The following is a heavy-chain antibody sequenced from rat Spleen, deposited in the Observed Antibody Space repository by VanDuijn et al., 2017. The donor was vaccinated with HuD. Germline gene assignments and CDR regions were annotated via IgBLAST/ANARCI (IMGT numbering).Heavy chain of an antibody. V-gene: IGHV5-17*01. Sequence: EVLLVESGGGLVQPGRSLKLSCTASGVTFSNSAMAWVRQAPKKGLEWVAAILYDGSNTYYRDSVKGRFTVSRDNAKSTLYLQMDSLRSEDTAIYYCARPTTGIPFNYWGQGVMVTVSS. CDR1: GVTFSNSA. J-gene: IGHJ2*01. CDR2: ILYDGSNT. CDR3: ARPTTGIPFNY. D-gene: IGHD1-9*01.